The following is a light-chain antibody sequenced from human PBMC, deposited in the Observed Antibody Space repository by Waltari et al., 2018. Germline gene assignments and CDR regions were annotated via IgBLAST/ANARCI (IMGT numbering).Light chain of an antibody. CDR2: EAS. CDR3: FSYAGNITWV. CDR1: SSSVGNYNL. J-gene: IGLJ3*02. Sequence: QSALTQPASVSGSPGQSITISCTETSSSVGNYNLVSWYHHHPGQTPKLIIYEASERPSGVSNRFSGSKSGNTASLTISGLQAEDEADYYCFSYAGNITWVFGGGTKLTVL. V-gene: IGLV2-23*01.